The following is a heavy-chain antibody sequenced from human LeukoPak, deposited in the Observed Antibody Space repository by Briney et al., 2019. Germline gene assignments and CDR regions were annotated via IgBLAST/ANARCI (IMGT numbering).Heavy chain of an antibody. V-gene: IGHV2-5*02. CDR3: AHGVSSQYACIPLFDY. CDR2: IFWDDDK. CDR1: GFSLSTRDVS. D-gene: IGHD2-2*01. J-gene: IGHJ4*02. Sequence: ESGPTLVNPTQTLTLTCTFSGFSLSTRDVSVGWIRQTPGKALEWLALIFWDDDKRYSPSLKTRLTISKDTSRNQVVLTVTNMDPLDTATYFCAHGVSSQYACIPLFDYWGQGTLVTVSS.